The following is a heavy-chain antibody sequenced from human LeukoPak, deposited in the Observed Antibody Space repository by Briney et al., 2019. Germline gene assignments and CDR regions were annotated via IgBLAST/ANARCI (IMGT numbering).Heavy chain of an antibody. CDR2: TSFDGGKS. V-gene: IGHV3-30*04. CDR3: ARALTLFRGVPNLDF. D-gene: IGHD3-10*01. J-gene: IGHJ4*02. CDR1: GFIFRSYA. Sequence: GGSLRLSCAASGFIFRSYAMNWVRQAPGKGLEWVAGTSFDGGKSYYIDSVKGRFTISRDNSKNTLYLQTNSLRADDTAVYYCARALTLFRGVPNLDFWGQGTLVSISS.